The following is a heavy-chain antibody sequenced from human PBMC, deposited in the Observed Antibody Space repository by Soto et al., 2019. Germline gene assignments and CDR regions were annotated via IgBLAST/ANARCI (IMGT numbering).Heavy chain of an antibody. V-gene: IGHV3-7*01. CDR3: ARAGYCGPGCYYYFDY. J-gene: IGHJ4*02. CDR2: IKPDGSAT. Sequence: GGSLRLSCAVSGFTFGSYWINWVRLIPGKGLEWVAYIKPDGSATYYVDSVKGRFTISRDNAKNSLYLQMNSLRVEDTSVYYCARAGYCGPGCYYYFDYWGQGTLVTVSS. CDR1: GFTFGSYW. D-gene: IGHD2-21*02.